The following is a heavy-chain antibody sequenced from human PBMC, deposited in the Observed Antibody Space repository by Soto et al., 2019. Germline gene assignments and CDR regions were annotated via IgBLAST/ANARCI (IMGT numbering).Heavy chain of an antibody. D-gene: IGHD3-22*01. CDR2: INPSGGST. Sequence: SVKVSCKASGYTFTSYYMHWVRQAPGQGLEWMGIINPSGGSTSYAQKFQGRVTMTRDTSTSTVYMELSSLRSEDTAVYYCARHGRDYYDSSGYYDDWFDPWGQGTLVTVSS. V-gene: IGHV1-46*01. CDR1: GYTFTSYY. CDR3: ARHGRDYYDSSGYYDDWFDP. J-gene: IGHJ5*02.